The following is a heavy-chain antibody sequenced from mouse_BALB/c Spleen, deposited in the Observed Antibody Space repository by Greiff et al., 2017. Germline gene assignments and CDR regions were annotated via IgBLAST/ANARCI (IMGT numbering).Heavy chain of an antibody. CDR3: ARLYGKERMDY. V-gene: IGHV5-6-5*01. J-gene: IGHJ4*01. D-gene: IGHD2-10*02. Sequence: EVQGVESGGGLVKPGGSLKLSCAASGFTFSSYAMSWVRQTPEKRLEWVASISSGGSTYYPDSVKGRFTISRDNARNILYLQMSSLRSEDTAMYYCARLYGKERMDYWGQGTSVTVSS. CDR2: ISSGGST. CDR1: GFTFSSYA.